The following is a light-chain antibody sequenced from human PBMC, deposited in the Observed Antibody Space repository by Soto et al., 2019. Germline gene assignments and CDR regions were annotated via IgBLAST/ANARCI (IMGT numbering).Light chain of an antibody. V-gene: IGKV1-33*01. Sequence: DIQMTQSPSSLSASVGDRVTITCQASQDISNYLNWYQQKPGKAPKLLIYDASNLETGVPSRFSGSGSGTDFPVTISSLQPEDSATYYCQQYDNLPLPFGGGTKVEIK. J-gene: IGKJ4*01. CDR2: DAS. CDR1: QDISNY. CDR3: QQYDNLPLP.